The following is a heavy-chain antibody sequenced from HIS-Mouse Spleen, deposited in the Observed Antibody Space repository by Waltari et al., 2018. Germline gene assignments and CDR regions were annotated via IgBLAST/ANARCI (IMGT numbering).Heavy chain of an antibody. V-gene: IGHV1-2*02. J-gene: IGHJ3*02. CDR3: ARTGALDAFDI. D-gene: IGHD7-27*01. CDR1: GYTFTGYY. CDR2: SNPKSGGK. Sequence: QVQLVQSGAEVKKPGASVKVSCKASGYTFTGYYMHWVRQAPGQGLEWMGWSNPKSGGKKYGQKFKGRVTMTRDKSISTAYMELSRLRSDDTAVYYCARTGALDAFDIWGQGTMVTVSS.